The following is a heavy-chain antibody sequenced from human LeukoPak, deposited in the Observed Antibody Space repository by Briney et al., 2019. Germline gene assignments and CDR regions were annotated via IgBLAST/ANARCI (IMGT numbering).Heavy chain of an antibody. Sequence: PGGSLRLSCAASGCTFSSYAMSWVRQAPGKGLEWVSAISGSGGSTYYADSVKGRFTISRDKSKNTLYLQMNSLRAEDTAVYYCAKAASSSWPSYYYGMDVWGQGTTVTVSS. V-gene: IGHV3-23*01. J-gene: IGHJ6*02. D-gene: IGHD6-13*01. CDR1: GCTFSSYA. CDR2: ISGSGGST. CDR3: AKAASSSWPSYYYGMDV.